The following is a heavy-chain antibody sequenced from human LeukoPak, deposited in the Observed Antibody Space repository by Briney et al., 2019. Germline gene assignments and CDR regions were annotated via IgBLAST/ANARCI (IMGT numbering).Heavy chain of an antibody. CDR1: GFTVSSNY. V-gene: IGHV3-53*01. CDR2: IYSGGST. CDR3: AREAAGIFYYYGMDV. D-gene: IGHD1-1*01. Sequence: GGSLRLSCAASGFTVSSNYVSWVRQAPGKGLEWVSLIYSGGSTKFADSVKGRFTISRDNSKNTLYLQMNSLRVDDTAVYYCAREAAGIFYYYGMDVWGQGTTVTVSS. J-gene: IGHJ6*02.